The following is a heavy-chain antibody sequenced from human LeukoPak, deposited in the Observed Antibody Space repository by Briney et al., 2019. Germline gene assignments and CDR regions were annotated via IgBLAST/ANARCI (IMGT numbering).Heavy chain of an antibody. D-gene: IGHD6-13*01. CDR1: GGSFSGYY. CDR2: INHSGST. J-gene: IGHJ6*02. CDR3: ARLSTVHSSSWYGYYYYYGMDV. Sequence: PSETLSLTCAVYGGSFSGYYWSWIRQPPGKGLEWIGEINHSGSTNYNPSLKSRVTISVDTSKNQFSLKLSSVTAADTAVYYCARLSTVHSSSWYGYYYYYGMDVWGQGTTVTVSS. V-gene: IGHV4-34*01.